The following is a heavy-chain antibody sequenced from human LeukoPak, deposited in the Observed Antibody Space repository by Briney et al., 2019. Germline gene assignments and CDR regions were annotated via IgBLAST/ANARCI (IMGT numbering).Heavy chain of an antibody. CDR2: ISAYNGNT. Sequence: ASVKVSCKASGYTFTNYGISWVRQAPGQGLEWMGWISAYNGNTDYAQNLQGRVTMTTDTLTSTDYMELRSLRSDDTAVYYCARDQSLVAYSSTWFDYWGQGTPVTVSS. V-gene: IGHV1-18*01. CDR1: GYTFTNYG. D-gene: IGHD6-13*01. CDR3: ARDQSLVAYSSTWFDY. J-gene: IGHJ4*02.